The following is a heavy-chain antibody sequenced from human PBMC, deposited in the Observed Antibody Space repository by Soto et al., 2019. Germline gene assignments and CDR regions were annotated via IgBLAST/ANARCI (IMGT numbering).Heavy chain of an antibody. V-gene: IGHV1-69*01. D-gene: IGHD4-4*01. CDR1: GGTFSNFA. CDR2: IIPLFNVA. Sequence: QVQLVQSGPEVKKPGSSVKVSCEASGGTFSNFAVNWVRQAPGQGLEWVGGIIPLFNVAKYAQKFEGRVTIVADAATSTAYMDLRRLRSDDTAVYSCSGSGRHVVGYDYKDAEGLDIWGQGTMVTVSS. J-gene: IGHJ3*02. CDR3: SGSGRHVVGYDYKDAEGLDI.